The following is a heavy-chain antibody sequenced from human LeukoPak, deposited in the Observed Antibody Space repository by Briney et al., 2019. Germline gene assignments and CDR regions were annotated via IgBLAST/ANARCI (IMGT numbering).Heavy chain of an antibody. CDR1: GYTFTGYY. Sequence: ASVKVSCKASGYTFTGYYMHWVRQAPGQGLEWMGWINPNSGGTNYAQKFQGRVTMTRDTSISTAYMELSRLRSDDPAVYYCARVVYDFWSGYYTNSFDPWSQGTLVTVSS. D-gene: IGHD3-3*01. CDR2: INPNSGGT. J-gene: IGHJ5*02. CDR3: ARVVYDFWSGYYTNSFDP. V-gene: IGHV1-2*02.